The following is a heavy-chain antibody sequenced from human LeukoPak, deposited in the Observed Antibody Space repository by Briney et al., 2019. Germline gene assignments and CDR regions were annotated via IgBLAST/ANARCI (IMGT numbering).Heavy chain of an antibody. CDR1: GGTFSSYA. D-gene: IGHD5-12*01. J-gene: IGHJ4*02. V-gene: IGHV1-69*05. CDR2: IIPIFGTA. CDR3: AREDIVARYFDY. Sequence: SVKVSCKASGGTFSSYAISWVRQAPGQGLEWMGRIIPIFGTANYAQKFQGRVTITTDETTSTAYMELSSLRSEDTAVYYCAREDIVARYFDYWGQGTLVTVSS.